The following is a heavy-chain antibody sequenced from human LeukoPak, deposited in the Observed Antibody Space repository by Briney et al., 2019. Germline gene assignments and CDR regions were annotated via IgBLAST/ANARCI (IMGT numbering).Heavy chain of an antibody. CDR1: GYTFTSYD. CDR2: MNPNSGNT. CDR3: VRSWAAAYYYYGMDV. V-gene: IGHV1-8*01. Sequence: ASVKVSCKASGYTFTSYDINWVRQATGQGLEWMGWMNPNSGNTGYAQKFQGRVTMTRNTSISTAYMELSSLRSEDTAVYYCVRSWAAAYYYYGMDVWGQGTTVTVSS. J-gene: IGHJ6*02. D-gene: IGHD6-13*01.